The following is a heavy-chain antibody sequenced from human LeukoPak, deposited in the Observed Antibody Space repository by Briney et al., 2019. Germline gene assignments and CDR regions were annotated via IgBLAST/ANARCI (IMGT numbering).Heavy chain of an antibody. CDR1: GFTFSSYD. D-gene: IGHD5-24*01. V-gene: IGHV3-48*01. CDR2: ITSSSTV. CDR3: TRVGYIDEGIDY. J-gene: IGHJ4*02. Sequence: GGSLRLSCAASGFTFSSYDMNWVRQAPGKGLEWVSYITSSSTVYYADSVKGRFTISRDNAKSSVFLQMSSLRAEDTAIYYCTRVGYIDEGIDYWGQGTLVTVSS.